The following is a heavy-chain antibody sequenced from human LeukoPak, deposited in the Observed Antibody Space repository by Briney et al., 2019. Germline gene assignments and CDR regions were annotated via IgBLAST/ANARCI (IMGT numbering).Heavy chain of an antibody. V-gene: IGHV4-59*01. D-gene: IGHD6-19*01. CDR1: GGSISIYY. J-gene: IGHJ4*02. CDR3: ATQYSSGIDY. Sequence: PSETLSLTCTVSGGSISIYYWSWIRQPPGKGLEWIGYIYYSGSTNYNPSLKSRVTISVDTSKNQFSLKLSSVTAADTAVYYCATQYSSGIDYWGQGTLVTVSS. CDR2: IYYSGST.